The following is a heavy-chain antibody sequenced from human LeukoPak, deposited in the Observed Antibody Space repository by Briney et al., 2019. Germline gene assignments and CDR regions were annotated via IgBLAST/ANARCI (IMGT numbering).Heavy chain of an antibody. CDR2: ISYSGANT. J-gene: IGHJ4*02. Sequence: GGSLRLSCAASGFTFGSYAMSWVRQAPGKGLEWVSAISYSGANTYYADSVKGRFTISRDNSKNTLYLQMNSLRAEDTAVYYCAKVDDVVVAAALFDYWGQGTLVTVSS. CDR3: AKVDDVVVAAALFDY. V-gene: IGHV3-23*01. CDR1: GFTFGSYA. D-gene: IGHD2-15*01.